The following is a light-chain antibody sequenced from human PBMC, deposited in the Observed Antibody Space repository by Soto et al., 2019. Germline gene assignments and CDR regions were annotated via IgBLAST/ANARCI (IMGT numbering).Light chain of an antibody. CDR3: CSYAGSYSGV. V-gene: IGLV2-11*01. CDR1: SSDVGGYNY. CDR2: DVS. J-gene: IGLJ3*02. Sequence: QSALTQPRSVSGSPGQSVTISCTGSSSDVGGYNYVSWYQQHPGKAPKLILYDVSQRPSGVPDRFSGSKSGNTASLTISGLQAEDEADYSCCSYAGSYSGVFGGGTKLTVL.